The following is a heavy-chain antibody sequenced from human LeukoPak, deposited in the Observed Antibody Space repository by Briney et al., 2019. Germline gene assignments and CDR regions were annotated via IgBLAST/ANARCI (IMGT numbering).Heavy chain of an antibody. J-gene: IGHJ4*02. CDR3: AKQTNFWRSFDY. Sequence: GGSLRLSCAASGFTFSSYAMSWVRQAPGKGLEWVSAFSAGGDLTYYADSVKGRFTISRDNSKNTLYLQMNSVRVEDTAVYYCAKQTNFWRSFDYWGQGTLVTVSS. CDR1: GFTFSSYA. CDR2: FSAGGDLT. D-gene: IGHD3-3*01. V-gene: IGHV3-23*01.